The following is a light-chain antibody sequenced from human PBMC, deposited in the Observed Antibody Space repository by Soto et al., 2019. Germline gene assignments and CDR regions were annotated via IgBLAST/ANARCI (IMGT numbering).Light chain of an antibody. V-gene: IGKV1-39*01. CDR1: QSINSY. Sequence: DIQMTQSPSSLSASVGDRITITCRASQSINSYLNWYQQKPGRAPELLIYAASSLQSGVPSRFSSSGSGTDFTLTISSLQPEDFATYHCQQSYNTPYTFGQGTKVDIK. J-gene: IGKJ2*01. CDR3: QQSYNTPYT. CDR2: AAS.